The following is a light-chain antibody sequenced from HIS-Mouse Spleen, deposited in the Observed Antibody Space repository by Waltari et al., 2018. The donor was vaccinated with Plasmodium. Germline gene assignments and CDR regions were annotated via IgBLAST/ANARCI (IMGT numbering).Light chain of an antibody. CDR1: ALPKKY. Sequence: SYELTQPPSVSVSPGQTARITCSGDALPKKYAYWYQQKSGQAPGLVIYEDSKRPSGIPGRCSGARSGTMATWTISGAQVEDEADYYCYSTDSSGNHRVFGGGTKLTVL. J-gene: IGLJ3*02. V-gene: IGLV3-10*01. CDR3: YSTDSSGNHRV. CDR2: EDS.